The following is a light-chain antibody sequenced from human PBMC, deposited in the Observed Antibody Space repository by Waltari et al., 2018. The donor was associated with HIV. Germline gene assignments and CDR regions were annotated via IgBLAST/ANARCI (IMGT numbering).Light chain of an antibody. V-gene: IGLV1-47*01. CDR2: TNN. CDR3: AAWNDRLSGYV. J-gene: IGLJ1*01. CDR1: SSNIGRNY. Sequence: QSVLTQPPSASGTPGQRVTISCSGSSSNIGRNYVYWYQQLPGTAPKLIIYTNNPRPSGGPDRFSCSKSGTSASLAISGLRSEDEADYYCAAWNDRLSGYVFGTGTKVTV.